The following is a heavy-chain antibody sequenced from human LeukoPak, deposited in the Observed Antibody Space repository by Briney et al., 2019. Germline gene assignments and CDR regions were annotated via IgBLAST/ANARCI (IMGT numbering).Heavy chain of an antibody. J-gene: IGHJ4*02. CDR2: IYSGGST. CDR1: GFTVSGNY. V-gene: IGHV3-53*01. D-gene: IGHD3-10*01. Sequence: GGSLRLSCAVSGFTVSGNYMSWVRQAPGKGLEWVSVIYSGGSTYYADSVKGRFTISRDNSKNTLYLQMNSLRAEDTAVYYCASGSYMVRGVIGFDYWGQGTLVTVSS. CDR3: ASGSYMVRGVIGFDY.